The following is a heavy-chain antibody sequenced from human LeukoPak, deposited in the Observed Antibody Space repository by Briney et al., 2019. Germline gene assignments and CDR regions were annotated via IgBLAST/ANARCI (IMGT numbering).Heavy chain of an antibody. J-gene: IGHJ3*02. CDR1: GGSFSGYY. CDR2: INHSGST. Sequence: SETLSLTCAVYGGSFSGYYWSWIRQPPGKGLEWIGEINHSGSTNYNPSLKSRVTISVDTSKNQFSLKLSSVTAADTAVYYCARGLRNSGGIVVVTPRHDAFDTWGQGTMVTVSS. CDR3: ARGLRNSGGIVVVTPRHDAFDT. D-gene: IGHD2-21*02. V-gene: IGHV4-34*01.